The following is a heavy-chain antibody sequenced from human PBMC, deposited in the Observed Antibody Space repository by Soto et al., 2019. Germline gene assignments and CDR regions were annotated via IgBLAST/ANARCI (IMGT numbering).Heavy chain of an antibody. CDR2: ISGYNGNT. V-gene: IGHV1-18*01. J-gene: IGHJ6*02. CDR1: GYTFSNYG. Sequence: QVQLVQSGAEVKKPGASVTVSCKTSGYTFSNYGINWVRQAPGQGLEWMGWISGYNGNTNYAQTVQGRVTMTPDTSTGTVYMELRSLKSDDTAIYYCSRFIMVGGLFDPNYYHGMDVWGQGTTVTVSS. D-gene: IGHD3-10*01. CDR3: SRFIMVGGLFDPNYYHGMDV.